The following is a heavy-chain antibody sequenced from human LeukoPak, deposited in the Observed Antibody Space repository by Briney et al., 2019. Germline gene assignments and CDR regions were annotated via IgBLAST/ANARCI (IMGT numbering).Heavy chain of an antibody. Sequence: PGGSLRLSCAASGFTFSSYWMPWVRQAPGKGLVWVSRIDIDGRTTSYADSVKGRFTISRDNAKNTLYLQVNSLRAEDTAVYYCARGGGWDTIFGVVKYMDVWGKGTTVTVSS. D-gene: IGHD3-3*01. J-gene: IGHJ6*03. CDR1: GFTFSSYW. V-gene: IGHV3-74*01. CDR3: ARGGGWDTIFGVVKYMDV. CDR2: IDIDGRTT.